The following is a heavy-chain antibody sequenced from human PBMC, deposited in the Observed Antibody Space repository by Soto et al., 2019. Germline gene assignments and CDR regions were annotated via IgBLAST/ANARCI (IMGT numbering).Heavy chain of an antibody. D-gene: IGHD4-17*01. J-gene: IGHJ6*03. V-gene: IGHV3-9*01. CDR3: AKDKSTGEYSYYRYMDV. CDR2: ISWNSGQL. Sequence: EVQLVESGGGLVQPDRPLRLSCEASGFNFENYAMHWVRQVPGKGLEWVSAISWNSGQLDYADSVRGRFTISIDNGKNSLYLEMNSLRPDDTALYFCAKDKSTGEYSYYRYMDVWGRGTTVIVSS. CDR1: GFNFENYA.